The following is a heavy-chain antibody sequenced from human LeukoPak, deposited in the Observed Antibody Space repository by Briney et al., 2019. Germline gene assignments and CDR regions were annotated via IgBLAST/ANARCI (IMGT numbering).Heavy chain of an antibody. J-gene: IGHJ3*02. V-gene: IGHV1-2*02. CDR1: GYTLTGYY. Sequence: GASVKVSCKDSGYTLTGYYMHWVRQAPGRRLAWMGWINPNSGGTNYAQKSQGRVTMTRDTSISTAYMELRRLRSDDTAVYYCVFGPNTAMVTQYAFDIWGQGTMVTVSS. CDR3: VFGPNTAMVTQYAFDI. CDR2: INPNSGGT. D-gene: IGHD5-18*01.